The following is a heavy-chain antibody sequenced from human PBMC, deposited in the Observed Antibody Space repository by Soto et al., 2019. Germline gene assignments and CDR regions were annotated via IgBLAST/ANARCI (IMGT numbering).Heavy chain of an antibody. V-gene: IGHV3-13*01. J-gene: IGHJ6*02. CDR1: GFTFSSYD. CDR3: ARAVIGSSSWYGSYYYYGMDV. Sequence: GGSLRLSCAASGFTFSSYDMHWVRQATGKGLEWVSAIGTAGDTYYPGSVKGRFTISRENAKNSLYLQMNSLRAEDTAVYYCARAVIGSSSWYGSYYYYGMDVWGQGTTVTVSS. D-gene: IGHD6-13*01. CDR2: IGTAGDT.